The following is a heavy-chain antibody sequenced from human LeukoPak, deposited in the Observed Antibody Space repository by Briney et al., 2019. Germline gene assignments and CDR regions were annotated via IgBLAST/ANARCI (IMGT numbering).Heavy chain of an antibody. D-gene: IGHD2-15*01. V-gene: IGHV1-24*01. J-gene: IGHJ4*02. CDR2: FDPEDGET. CDR3: ATRYCSGGSCYAYYFDY. CDR1: GYTLTELS. Sequence: ASVKVSCKVSGYTLTELSMHWVRQAPGKGLEWMGGFDPEDGETIYAQKFQGRVTMTEDTSTDTAYMELSSLRSEDTAVYYCATRYCSGGSCYAYYFDYWGQGTLVTVSS.